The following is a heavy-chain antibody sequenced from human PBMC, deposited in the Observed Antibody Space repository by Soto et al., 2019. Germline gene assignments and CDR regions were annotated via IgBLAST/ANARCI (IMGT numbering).Heavy chain of an antibody. D-gene: IGHD3-22*01. CDR1: GGSISSSNW. CDR2: IYHSGST. CDR3: ASHHYYDSSGYSPRDY. Sequence: QVQLQESGPGLVKPSGTLSLTCAVSGGSISSSNWWIWVRQPPGKGLEGIGEIYHSGSTNYNPSLKSRVTISVDKSKNQFSPKLSSVTAADTAVYYWASHHYYDSSGYSPRDYWGQGTLVTVSS. J-gene: IGHJ4*02. V-gene: IGHV4-4*02.